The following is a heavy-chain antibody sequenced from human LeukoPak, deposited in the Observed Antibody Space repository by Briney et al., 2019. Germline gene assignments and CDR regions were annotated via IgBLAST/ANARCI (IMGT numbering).Heavy chain of an antibody. CDR3: AKAPVAATWEYFQH. D-gene: IGHD2-15*01. V-gene: IGHV3-43*01. CDR1: GFTFDDYT. CDR2: ISWDGGST. Sequence: GGSLRLSCAASGFTFDDYTMHWVRHAPGKGLEWVSLISWDGGSTYYADSVKGRFTISRDNSKNSLYLQMNSLRTEDTALYYCAKAPVAATWEYFQHWGQGTLVTVSS. J-gene: IGHJ1*01.